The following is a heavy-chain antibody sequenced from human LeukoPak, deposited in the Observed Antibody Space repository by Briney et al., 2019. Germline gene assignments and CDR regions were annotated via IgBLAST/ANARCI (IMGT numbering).Heavy chain of an antibody. CDR1: GYSFTSYW. CDR2: IYPGDSDT. J-gene: IGHJ4*02. Sequence: GESLKTSCKGSGYSFTSYWIGWVRQMPGKGLEWMGIIYPGDSDTRYSPSFQGQVTISADKSISTAYLQWSSLKASDTAMYYCARLWRGKGRVPGPQYYFDYWGRETRVPVSS. V-gene: IGHV5-51*01. CDR3: ARLWRGKGRVPGPQYYFDY. D-gene: IGHD3-3*01.